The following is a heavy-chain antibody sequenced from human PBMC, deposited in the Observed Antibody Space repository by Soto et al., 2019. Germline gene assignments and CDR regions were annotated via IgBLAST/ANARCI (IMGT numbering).Heavy chain of an antibody. J-gene: IGHJ4*02. CDR3: AREKTPGYFDF. V-gene: IGHV3-33*01. CDR1: GFTFSSYG. Sequence: GGSLRLSCAAYGFTFSSYGMHWVRQTPGKGLEWVAVIWYDGSNQYHGDSVKGRFTTSRDNSKNTLYLQMNSLRAEDTAVYFCAREKTPGYFDFWGQGTLVTVSS. CDR2: IWYDGSNQ. D-gene: IGHD3-10*01.